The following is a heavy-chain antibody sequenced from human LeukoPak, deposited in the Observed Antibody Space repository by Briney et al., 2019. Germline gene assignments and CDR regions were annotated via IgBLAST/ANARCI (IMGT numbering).Heavy chain of an antibody. Sequence: SETLSLTCTVSGYSISSGYYWGWIRQPPGKGLEWIGSIYHSGSTYYNPSLKSRVTISVDKSKNQFSLKLSSVTAADTAVYYCAVAIDAFDIWGQGTMVTVSS. D-gene: IGHD5-12*01. CDR2: IYHSGST. CDR1: GYSISSGYY. V-gene: IGHV4-38-2*02. CDR3: AVAIDAFDI. J-gene: IGHJ3*02.